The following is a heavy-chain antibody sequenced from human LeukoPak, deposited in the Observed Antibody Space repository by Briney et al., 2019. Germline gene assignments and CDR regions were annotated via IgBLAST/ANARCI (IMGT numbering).Heavy chain of an antibody. D-gene: IGHD6-6*01. Sequence: GGSLRLSCAASGFTFSSYAMSWVRQAPGKGLEWVSGISASGGTTYYADSVEGRFTISRDNSKNTLYVQMNSLRAEDTAVYYCAKDGQYSSSSPYYFDYWGQGTLVTVSS. CDR1: GFTFSSYA. V-gene: IGHV3-23*01. J-gene: IGHJ4*02. CDR2: ISASGGTT. CDR3: AKDGQYSSSSPYYFDY.